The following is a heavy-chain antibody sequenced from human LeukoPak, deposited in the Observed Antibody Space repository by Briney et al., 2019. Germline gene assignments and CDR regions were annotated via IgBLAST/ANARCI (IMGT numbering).Heavy chain of an antibody. CDR2: IKQDGSEK. CDR1: GFTFSSYW. Sequence: GRSLSLSCAVSGFTFSSYWMTWVRHARGKGLEWVANIKQDGSEKYYVDSVKGRFTISRDNAKNSLYLQMNSLRAEDTAVYCCARAIAASQYYFDYWGQGTLVTVSS. V-gene: IGHV3-7*01. J-gene: IGHJ4*02. CDR3: ARAIAASQYYFDY. D-gene: IGHD6-13*01.